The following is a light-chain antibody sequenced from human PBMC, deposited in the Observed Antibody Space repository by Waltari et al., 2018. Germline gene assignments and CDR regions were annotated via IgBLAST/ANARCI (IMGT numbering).Light chain of an antibody. CDR1: SSDVGGYNL. J-gene: IGLJ3*02. Sequence: QSALTQPASMSGSPGQSITISCTGTSSDVGGYNLVSWYQHHPGKAPKLMIYQDTKRPSGVSNRFSASKSGNTASLTISGLQADDEADYYCSSFAGSRTLWVFGGGTKLTVL. V-gene: IGLV2-23*02. CDR2: QDT. CDR3: SSFAGSRTLWV.